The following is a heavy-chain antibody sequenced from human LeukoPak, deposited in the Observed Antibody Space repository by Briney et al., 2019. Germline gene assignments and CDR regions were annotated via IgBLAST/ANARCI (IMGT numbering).Heavy chain of an antibody. CDR3: ARGYCSSTSCFYLLFDY. J-gene: IGHJ4*02. CDR2: IYHSGNT. D-gene: IGHD2-2*01. Sequence: SETLSLTCTVSGYSISSGYYWGWIRQPPGKGLEWIGSIYHSGNTYYNPSLKSRVTISVDTSKNQFSLRLSSVTAADTAVYYCARGYCSSTSCFYLLFDYWGQGTLVTVSS. CDR1: GYSISSGYY. V-gene: IGHV4-38-2*02.